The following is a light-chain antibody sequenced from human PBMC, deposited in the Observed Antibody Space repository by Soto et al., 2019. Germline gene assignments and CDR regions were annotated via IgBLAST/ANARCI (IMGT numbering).Light chain of an antibody. V-gene: IGLV1-51*01. CDR1: SSNIGNNY. CDR3: GTWDSSLSAGRV. CDR2: DNN. J-gene: IGLJ1*01. Sequence: QSVLTQPPSVSAAPGQKVTISCSGSSSNIGNNYVSWYQQLPGTAPKLLIYDNNKRPSGIPDRFSGSKSGTSATLGITGLQTGDEADYYCGTWDSSLSAGRVFGPGTKGTV.